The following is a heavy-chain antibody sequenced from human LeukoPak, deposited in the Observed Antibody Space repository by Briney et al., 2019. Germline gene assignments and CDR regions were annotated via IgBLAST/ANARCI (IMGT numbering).Heavy chain of an antibody. V-gene: IGHV4-34*01. Sequence: SSETLSLTCAVYGGSFSGYYWSWIRQPPGKGLEWIGEINHSGSTNYNPSLKSRVTISVDTSKNQFSLKLNSVTAADTAVYFCARSGTRSGGAFDIWGQGSMVTVSS. D-gene: IGHD4-23*01. CDR1: GGSFSGYY. J-gene: IGHJ3*02. CDR2: INHSGST. CDR3: ARSGTRSGGAFDI.